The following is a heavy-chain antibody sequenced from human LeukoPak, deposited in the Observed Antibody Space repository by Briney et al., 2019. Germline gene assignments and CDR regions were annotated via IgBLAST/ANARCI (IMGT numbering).Heavy chain of an antibody. CDR1: GGSFSGYY. J-gene: IGHJ6*03. CDR2: INHSGST. CDR3: ARVGCTKGVCSYYYYMDV. D-gene: IGHD2-8*01. V-gene: IGHV4-34*01. Sequence: PSETLSLTCAVYGGSFSGYYWSLIRQPPGKGLEWIGEINHSGSTNYNPSLKSRVTISVDTSKNQFSLKLSSVTAADTAVYYCARVGCTKGVCSYYYYMDVWGKGTTVTVSS.